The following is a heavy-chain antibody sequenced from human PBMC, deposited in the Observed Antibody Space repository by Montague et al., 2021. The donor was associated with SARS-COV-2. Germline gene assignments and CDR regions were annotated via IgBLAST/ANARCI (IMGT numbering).Heavy chain of an antibody. D-gene: IGHD3-10*01. J-gene: IGHJ4*02. CDR2: LYITGST. CDR1: GGSISSYY. V-gene: IGHV4-4*07. CDR3: ASIPTRLNTVRGVIDN. Sequence: SETLSLTCTVSGGSISSYYWSWIRQSAGKGLEWIGRLYITGSTNYNSALEGRVTMSVDTSRNQFYLKLTSVTAADTAVYYCASIPTRLNTVRGVIDNCGQGTLVTVSS.